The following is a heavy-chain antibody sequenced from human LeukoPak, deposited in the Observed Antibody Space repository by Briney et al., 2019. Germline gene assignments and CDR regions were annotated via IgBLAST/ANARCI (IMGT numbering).Heavy chain of an antibody. V-gene: IGHV1-18*01. CDR3: ARYRLSDSPINWFDP. CDR2: ISAYTGNA. CDR1: GYSFSSFG. Sequence: ASVKVSCKASGYSFSSFGITWGRQAPGQGLEWRGWISAYTGNAEYAQKFQGRVTLTTDTSTNTAYMELGSLMSDDTAVYYCARYRLSDSPINWFDPWGQGTLVTVSS. J-gene: IGHJ5*02. D-gene: IGHD3-22*01.